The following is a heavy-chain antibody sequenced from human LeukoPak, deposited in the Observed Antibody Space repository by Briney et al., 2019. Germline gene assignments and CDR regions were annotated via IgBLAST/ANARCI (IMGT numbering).Heavy chain of an antibody. Sequence: GGSLRLSCAASGFTFSNAWMSWVRQAPGKGLEWVGRIKSKTDGGTTDYAAPVKGRFTISRDDSKNTLYLQMNSLKTEDTAVYYCARRLMAGPSYYFDYWGQGTLVTVSS. V-gene: IGHV3-15*01. D-gene: IGHD6-19*01. CDR2: IKSKTDGGTT. J-gene: IGHJ4*02. CDR3: ARRLMAGPSYYFDY. CDR1: GFTFSNAW.